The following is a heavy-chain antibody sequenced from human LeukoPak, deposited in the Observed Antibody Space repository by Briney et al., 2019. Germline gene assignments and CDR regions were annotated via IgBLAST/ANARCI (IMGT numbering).Heavy chain of an antibody. CDR1: GFTFSSYW. J-gene: IGHJ4*02. D-gene: IGHD3-22*01. Sequence: GGSLRLSCAASGFTFSSYWMSWVRQAPGKGLEWVANIKQDGSEKYYVDSVKGRFTISGDNAKNSLYLQMNSLRAEDTAVYYCARVSWGYYDSSGYYYAPLSYFDYWGQGTLVTVSS. CDR2: IKQDGSEK. CDR3: ARVSWGYYDSSGYYYAPLSYFDY. V-gene: IGHV3-7*01.